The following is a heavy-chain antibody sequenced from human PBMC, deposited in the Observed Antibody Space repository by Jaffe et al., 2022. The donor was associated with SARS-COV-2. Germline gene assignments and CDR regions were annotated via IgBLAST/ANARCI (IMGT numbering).Heavy chain of an antibody. D-gene: IGHD2-2*01. V-gene: IGHV4-39*01. Sequence: QLQLQESGPGLVKPSETLSLTCTVSGGSISSSSYYWGWIRQPPGKGLEWIGSIYYSGSTYYNPSLKSRVTISVDTSKNQFSLKLSSVTAADTAVYYCARTNRGPAAADYWGQGTLVTVSS. CDR1: GGSISSSSYY. J-gene: IGHJ4*02. CDR2: IYYSGST. CDR3: ARTNRGPAAADY.